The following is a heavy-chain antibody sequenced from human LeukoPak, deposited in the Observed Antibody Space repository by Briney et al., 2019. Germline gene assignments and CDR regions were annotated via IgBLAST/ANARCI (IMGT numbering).Heavy chain of an antibody. CDR2: ISAYNGNT. V-gene: IGHV1-18*01. CDR3: ARVRPYDFWSGYPSFDY. CDR1: GYTFTSYG. D-gene: IGHD3-3*01. Sequence: ASVKVSCKASGYTFTSYGISWVRQAPGQGLEWMGWISAYNGNTNYAQKLQGRVTMTTDTSTSTAYMELRSLRSDDTAVYYCARVRPYDFWSGYPSFDYWGQGTLVTASS. J-gene: IGHJ4*02.